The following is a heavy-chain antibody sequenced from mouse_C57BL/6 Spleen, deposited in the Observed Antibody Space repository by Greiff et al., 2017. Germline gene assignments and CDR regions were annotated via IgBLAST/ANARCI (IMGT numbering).Heavy chain of an antibody. CDR3: ASALRDYGSSYRFDY. V-gene: IGHV1-52*01. CDR1: GYTFTSYW. J-gene: IGHJ2*01. D-gene: IGHD1-1*01. Sequence: QVQLQQPGAELVRPGSSVKLSCKASGYTFTSYWMHWVKQRPIQGLEWIGNIDPSDSETHYNQKFKDKATLTVDKSSSTAYMQLSSLTSEDSAVXYCASALRDYGSSYRFDYWGQGTTLTVSS. CDR2: IDPSDSET.